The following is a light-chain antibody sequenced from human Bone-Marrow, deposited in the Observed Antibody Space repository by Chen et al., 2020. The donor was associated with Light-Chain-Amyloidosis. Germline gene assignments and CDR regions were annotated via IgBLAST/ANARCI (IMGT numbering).Light chain of an antibody. J-gene: IGLJ3*02. V-gene: IGLV6-57*01. CDR2: EDD. CDR3: QSYQGSSQGV. Sequence: NFMLTQPHSVSESPGKTVIIYCTRSSGSIATNYVQWYQQRPGSSPTTVICEDDQRPSGVPDRFSGSIDRSSNSASLTISGLKTEDEADYYCQSYQGSSQGVFGGWTKLTVL. CDR1: SGSIATNY.